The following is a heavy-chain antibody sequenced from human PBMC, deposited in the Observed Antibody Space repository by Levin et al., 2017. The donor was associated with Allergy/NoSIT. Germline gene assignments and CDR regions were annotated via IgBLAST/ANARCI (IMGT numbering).Heavy chain of an antibody. J-gene: IGHJ4*02. CDR1: GFTFSDYY. Sequence: GGSLRLSCAASGFTFSDYYMSWIRQAPGKGLEWISYISNSDSAIYYADSVKGRFTISRDNAKTSLYLQMNSLRAEDTAVYYCARDLHDFWSGYYTGLPAYWGQGTLVTVSS. CDR3: ARDLHDFWSGYYTGLPAY. V-gene: IGHV3-11*01. D-gene: IGHD3-3*01. CDR2: ISNSDSAI.